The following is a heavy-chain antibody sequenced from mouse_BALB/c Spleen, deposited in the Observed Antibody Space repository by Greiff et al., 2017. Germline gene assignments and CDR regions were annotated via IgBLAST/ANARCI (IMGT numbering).Heavy chain of an antibody. Sequence: EVKVVESGGGLVKPGGSLKLSCAASGFTFSDYYMYWVRQTPEKRLEWVATISDGGSYTYYPDSVKGRFTISRDNAKNNLYLQMSSLKSEDTAMYYCARDRGLRRGGFAYWGQGTLVTVSA. CDR1: GFTFSDYY. J-gene: IGHJ3*01. CDR3: ARDRGLRRGGFAY. CDR2: ISDGGSYT. V-gene: IGHV5-4*02. D-gene: IGHD2-4*01.